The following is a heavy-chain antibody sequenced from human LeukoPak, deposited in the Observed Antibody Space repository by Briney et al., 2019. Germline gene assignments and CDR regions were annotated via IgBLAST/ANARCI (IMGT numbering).Heavy chain of an antibody. CDR1: GFTFSSYS. J-gene: IGHJ5*02. CDR3: AKDLVTTPSA. D-gene: IGHD4-11*01. V-gene: IGHV3-21*04. Sequence: GGSLRLSCAASGFTFSSYSMNWVRQAPGKGLEWVSSISSSSSYIYYADSVKGRFTISRDNSKNTLYLQMNSLRAEDTAVYYCAKDLVTTPSAWGQGTLVTVSS. CDR2: ISSSSSYI.